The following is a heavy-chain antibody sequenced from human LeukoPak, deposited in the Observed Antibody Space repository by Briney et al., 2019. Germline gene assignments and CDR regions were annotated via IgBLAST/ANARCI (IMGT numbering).Heavy chain of an antibody. D-gene: IGHD3-22*01. J-gene: IGHJ4*02. CDR3: ARRPRALDYYDSSGKSFDY. CDR2: IYYSGST. CDR1: GGSISSSSYY. V-gene: IGHV4-39*01. Sequence: SETLSLTCTVSGGSISSSSYYWGWIRQPPGKGLEWIGSIYYSGSTYYNPSLKSRVTISVDTSKNQFSLKLSSVTAADTAVYYCARRPRALDYYDSSGKSFDYWGQGTLVTVSS.